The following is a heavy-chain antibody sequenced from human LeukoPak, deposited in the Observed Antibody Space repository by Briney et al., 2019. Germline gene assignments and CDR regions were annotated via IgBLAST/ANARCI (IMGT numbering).Heavy chain of an antibody. CDR2: INPNSGGT. D-gene: IGHD6-19*01. CDR1: GYTFTGYY. CDR3: ARASSIAVAGTVTYDY. J-gene: IGHJ4*02. Sequence: ASVKVSCKASGYTFTGYYMHWVRQAPGQGLERMGWINPNSGGTNYAQKFQGRVTMTRDTSISTAYMELSRLRSDDTAVYYCARASSIAVAGTVTYDYWGQGTLVTVSS. V-gene: IGHV1-2*02.